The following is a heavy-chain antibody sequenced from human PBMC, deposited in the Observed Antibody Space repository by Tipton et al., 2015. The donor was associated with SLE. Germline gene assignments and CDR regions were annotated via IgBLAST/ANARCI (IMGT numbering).Heavy chain of an antibody. CDR3: ARRPYYYGSGSYYNPFDH. CDR1: GYSISSGYY. CDR2: IYHSGST. V-gene: IGHV4-38-2*01. J-gene: IGHJ4*02. Sequence: TLSLTCAVSGYSISSGYYWGWIRQPPGKGLKWIGSIYHSGSTYYNPSLKSRVTISVDTSKNQFSLKLSSVTAADTAVYYCARRPYYYGSGSYYNPFDHWGQGTPVTVSS. D-gene: IGHD3-10*01.